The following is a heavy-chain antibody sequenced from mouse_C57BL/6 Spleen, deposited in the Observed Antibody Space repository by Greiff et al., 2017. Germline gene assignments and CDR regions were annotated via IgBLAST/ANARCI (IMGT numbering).Heavy chain of an antibody. Sequence: QVQLQQSGAELVKPGASVKLSCKASGYTFTEYTIHWVKQRSGQGLEWIGWFYPGSGGIKYNEKFKDKATLTADKSSSTVYMELSRLTSEDSAVYFCARHEAPATMVTTSSFAYWGQGTLVTVSA. CDR2: FYPGSGGI. CDR3: ARHEAPATMVTTSSFAY. CDR1: GYTFTEYT. D-gene: IGHD2-2*01. J-gene: IGHJ3*01. V-gene: IGHV1-62-2*01.